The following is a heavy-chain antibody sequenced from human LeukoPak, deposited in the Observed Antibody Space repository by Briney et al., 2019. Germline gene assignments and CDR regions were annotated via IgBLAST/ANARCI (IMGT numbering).Heavy chain of an antibody. Sequence: GASVKVSCTASGGTFSSYAISWVRQAPGQGLEWMGRIIPILGIANYAQKFQGRVTITADKSTSTANMELRSLRSDDTAVYYCARDGPASEDIVVVPARKSYYYYYGMDVWGQGTTVTVSS. J-gene: IGHJ6*02. CDR2: IIPILGIA. V-gene: IGHV1-69*04. CDR1: GGTFSSYA. CDR3: ARDGPASEDIVVVPARKSYYYYYGMDV. D-gene: IGHD2-2*01.